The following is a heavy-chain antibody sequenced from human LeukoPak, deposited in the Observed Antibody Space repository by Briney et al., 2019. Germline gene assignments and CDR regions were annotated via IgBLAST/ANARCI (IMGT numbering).Heavy chain of an antibody. CDR2: IYYSGST. J-gene: IGHJ4*02. Sequence: PSETLSLTCTVSGGSISSYYWTWIRQPPGKGLEWIGYIYYSGSTKYNPSLKSRVTISVDTSKNQFSLKLSSVTAADTAVYYCARQRAVAGNNDYWGQGTLVTVSS. D-gene: IGHD6-19*01. V-gene: IGHV4-59*08. CDR3: ARQRAVAGNNDY. CDR1: GGSISSYY.